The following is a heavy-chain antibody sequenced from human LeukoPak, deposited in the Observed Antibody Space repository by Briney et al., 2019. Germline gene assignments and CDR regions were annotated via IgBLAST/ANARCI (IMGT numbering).Heavy chain of an antibody. CDR2: IYYSGST. J-gene: IGHJ3*02. V-gene: IGHV4-59*08. D-gene: IGHD3-22*01. CDR1: GGSISSYY. CDR3: ARLLEYYDSSGYSRRFDI. Sequence: SETLSLTCTVSGGSISSYYWSWIRQPPGKGLEWIGYIYYSGSTNYNHSLKSRVTISVDTSKNQFSLKLSSVTAADTAVYYCARLLEYYDSSGYSRRFDIWGQGTMVTVSS.